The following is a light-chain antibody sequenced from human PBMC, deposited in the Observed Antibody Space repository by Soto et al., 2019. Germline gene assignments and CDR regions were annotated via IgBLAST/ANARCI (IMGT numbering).Light chain of an antibody. J-gene: IGKJ1*01. Sequence: DVQMTQSPSTLSASVGDRVTITCRASQSIGDWLAWFQQKPGRAPKLLIYKASNLESGVPSTFSGSASGTEFTLTISSRQPDDFATYYCQQYYDYSWTFGQGTKVDIK. CDR3: QQYYDYSWT. CDR2: KAS. CDR1: QSIGDW. V-gene: IGKV1-5*03.